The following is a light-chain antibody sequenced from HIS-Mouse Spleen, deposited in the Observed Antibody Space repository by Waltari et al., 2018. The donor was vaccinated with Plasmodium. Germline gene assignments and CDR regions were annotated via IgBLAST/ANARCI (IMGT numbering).Light chain of an antibody. V-gene: IGKV3-15*01. J-gene: IGKJ3*01. CDR2: GAS. Sequence: EIVMTQSPATLSVSPGQRATLYCKANQSVSSNLAWYQQKPGQAPRLLIYGASTRATGIPARFSGSGSGTEFTLTISSLQSEDFAVYYCQQYNNWSFTFGPGTKVDIK. CDR3: QQYNNWSFT. CDR1: QSVSSN.